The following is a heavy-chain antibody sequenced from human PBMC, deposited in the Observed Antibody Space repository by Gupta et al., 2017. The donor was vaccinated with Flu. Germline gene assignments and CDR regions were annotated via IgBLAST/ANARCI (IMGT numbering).Heavy chain of an antibody. J-gene: IGHJ4*02. V-gene: IGHV3-48*03. CDR3: ASSQGGFDY. D-gene: IGHD3-16*01. CDR2: ISSSGSLI. Sequence: GFTFSSYEMNWVRQAPGKGLEWVSYISSSGSLIYYADSVKGRFTISRDNAKNSLYLQMNSLRAEDPAVSYCASSQGGFDYWGQGTPVTVSS. CDR1: GFTFSSYE.